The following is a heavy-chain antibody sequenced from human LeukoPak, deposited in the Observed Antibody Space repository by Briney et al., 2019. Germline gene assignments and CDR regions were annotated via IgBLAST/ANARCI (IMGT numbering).Heavy chain of an antibody. J-gene: IGHJ4*02. CDR3: ARGPYSGYTLRPLDY. D-gene: IGHD5-12*01. Sequence: SSETLSLTCTVSGGSISTYYWSWIRQSPGKGLEWIGHIYYSGSIKYNPSLKSRVTISLDTSKSQFSLKLTSVIAADTAVYYCARGPYSGYTLRPLDYWGQGTLVTVSS. V-gene: IGHV4-59*01. CDR1: GGSISTYY. CDR2: IYYSGSI.